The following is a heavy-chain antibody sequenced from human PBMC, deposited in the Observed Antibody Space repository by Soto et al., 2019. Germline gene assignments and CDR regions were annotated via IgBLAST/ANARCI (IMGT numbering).Heavy chain of an antibody. CDR1: GGSISSSSYY. CDR3: ARQKFGGVIVLPDYMDV. Sequence: SETLSLTCTVSGGSISSSSYYWGWIRQPPGKGLEWIGSIYYSGSTYYNPSLKSRVTISVDKSKNQFSLKLSSVTAADTAVYYCARQKFGGVIVLPDYMDVWGKGTTVTVSS. CDR2: IYYSGST. D-gene: IGHD3-16*02. J-gene: IGHJ6*03. V-gene: IGHV4-39*01.